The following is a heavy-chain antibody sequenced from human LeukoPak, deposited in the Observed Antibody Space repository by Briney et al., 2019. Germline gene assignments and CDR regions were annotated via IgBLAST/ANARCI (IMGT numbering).Heavy chain of an antibody. CDR3: AKDNRGYCSSTSCYLFDS. J-gene: IGHJ4*02. D-gene: IGHD2-2*01. CDR2: ISYDGSNK. V-gene: IGHV3-30-3*01. Sequence: GGSLRLSCAASGFTFSSYAMHWVRQAPGKGLEWVAVISYDGSNKYYADSVKGRFTISRDNSMNTLYLQMNSLRAEDTAVYYCAKDNRGYCSSTSCYLFDSWGQGTLVTVSS. CDR1: GFTFSSYA.